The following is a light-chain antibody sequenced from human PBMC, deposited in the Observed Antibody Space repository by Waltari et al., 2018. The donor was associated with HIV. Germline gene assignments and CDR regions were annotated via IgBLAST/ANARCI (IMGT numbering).Light chain of an antibody. V-gene: IGLV1-40*01. CDR1: SSNIGAGYA. CDR3: QSFDSSLTTSGVI. CDR2: ANI. J-gene: IGLJ2*01. Sequence: QSVLTQPPSASGAPGQRVTIPCTGSSSNIGAGYAVHWYQQLPGTAPKLLIYANINRPSGVPDRFSGSKSGSSASLAITGLQAEDEAHYYCQSFDSSLTTSGVIFGGGTKLTVL.